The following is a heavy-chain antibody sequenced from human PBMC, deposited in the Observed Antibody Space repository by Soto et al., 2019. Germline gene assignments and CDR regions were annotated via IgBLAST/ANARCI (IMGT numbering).Heavy chain of an antibody. CDR3: ARARGYSYGYSGYYFEY. J-gene: IGHJ4*02. CDR2: INPSGGST. CDR1: GNTFTNYY. Sequence: ASVKASCMVPGNTFTNYYKHRVRQAHEPVLERMGIINPSGGSTSYAQKYRGRVTMTRDTSTSTVYMELSSLRSEDTAVYYCARARGYSYGYSGYYFEYWGPGTLVKVSS. V-gene: IGHV1-46*01. D-gene: IGHD5-18*01.